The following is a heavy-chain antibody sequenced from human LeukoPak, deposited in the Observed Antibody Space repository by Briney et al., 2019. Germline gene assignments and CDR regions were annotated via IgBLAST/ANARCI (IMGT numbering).Heavy chain of an antibody. Sequence: GGSLRLSCAASGFTFSSYGMHWVRQAPGKGLEWVAFIRYDGSNKYYADSVKGRFTISRDNSKNTLYLQMNSLRAEDTAVYYCAKKAGAYSSSWRSYSDYWGQGTLVTVSS. J-gene: IGHJ4*02. V-gene: IGHV3-30*02. CDR1: GFTFSSYG. CDR3: AKKAGAYSSSWRSYSDY. CDR2: IRYDGSNK. D-gene: IGHD6-13*01.